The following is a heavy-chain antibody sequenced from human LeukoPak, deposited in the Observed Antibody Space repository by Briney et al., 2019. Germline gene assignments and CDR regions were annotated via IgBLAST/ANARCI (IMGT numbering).Heavy chain of an antibody. CDR3: ARDPRGRYCSSTSCHKFDY. Sequence: ASVKVSCKASGYTFTSYGISWVRQAPGQGLEWMGWISAYNGNTNYAQKLQGRVTMTTDTSTSTAYMELRSLRSDDTAVYYCARDPRGRYCSSTSCHKFDYWGQGTLVTVSS. V-gene: IGHV1-18*01. CDR2: ISAYNGNT. D-gene: IGHD2-2*02. CDR1: GYTFTSYG. J-gene: IGHJ4*02.